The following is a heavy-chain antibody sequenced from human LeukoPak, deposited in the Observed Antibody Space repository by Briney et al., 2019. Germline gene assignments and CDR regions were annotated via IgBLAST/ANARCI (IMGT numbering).Heavy chain of an antibody. J-gene: IGHJ4*02. Sequence: PSETLSLTCTVSGGSISSYYWSWIRQPPGKGLEWIGYIYYSGSTNYNPSLKSRVTISVDTSKNQFSLKLSSVTAADTAVYYCARDFHGSGTFDYWGQGTLVTVSS. V-gene: IGHV4-59*01. CDR1: GGSISSYY. D-gene: IGHD3-10*01. CDR3: ARDFHGSGTFDY. CDR2: IYYSGST.